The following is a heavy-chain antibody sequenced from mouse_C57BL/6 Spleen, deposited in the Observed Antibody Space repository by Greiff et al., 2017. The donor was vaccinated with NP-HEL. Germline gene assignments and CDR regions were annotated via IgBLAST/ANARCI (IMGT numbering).Heavy chain of an antibody. D-gene: IGHD2-1*01. Sequence: EVQRVQSGGGLVKPGGSLKLSCAASGFTFSSYAMSWVRQTPEKRLEWVATISDGGSYTYYPDNVKGRFTISRDNTKNNLYLHMSHLKSEDTAMYYCARGIYYGKYGFDYWGQGTTLTVSS. CDR2: ISDGGSYT. J-gene: IGHJ2*01. CDR1: GFTFSSYA. CDR3: ARGIYYGKYGFDY. V-gene: IGHV5-4*01.